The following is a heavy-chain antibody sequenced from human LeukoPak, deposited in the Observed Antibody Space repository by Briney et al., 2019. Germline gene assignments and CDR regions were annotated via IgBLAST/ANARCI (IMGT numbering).Heavy chain of an antibody. J-gene: IGHJ6*03. Sequence: GASVKVSCKASGYTFTGYYMHWVRQAPGQGLEWMGWINPNSGGTNYAQKFQGRVTMTRDTSISTAYMELSSLRSEDTAVYYCARGPIAAAGTGDKYYYYYYMDVWGKGTTVTISS. D-gene: IGHD6-13*01. CDR2: INPNSGGT. CDR3: ARGPIAAAGTGDKYYYYYYMDV. CDR1: GYTFTGYY. V-gene: IGHV1-2*02.